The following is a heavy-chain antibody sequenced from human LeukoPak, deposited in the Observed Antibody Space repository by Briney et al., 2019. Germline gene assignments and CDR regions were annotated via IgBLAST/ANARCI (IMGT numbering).Heavy chain of an antibody. CDR2: ISGSGSSP. V-gene: IGHV3-23*01. CDR1: GFTFSSFA. D-gene: IGHD2-2*01. J-gene: IGHJ4*02. Sequence: GGSLRLSCAASGFTFSSFAMSWVRQAPGKGLEWASAISGSGSSPYYADSVKGRFTISRDNSKSTLYLQMNSLRAGDTAVYYCAKDSGPWGYCTTTSCYFAYWGQGALVTVSS. CDR3: AKDSGPWGYCTTTSCYFAY.